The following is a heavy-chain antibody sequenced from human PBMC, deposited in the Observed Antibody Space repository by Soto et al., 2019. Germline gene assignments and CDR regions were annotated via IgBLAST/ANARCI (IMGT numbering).Heavy chain of an antibody. J-gene: IGHJ5*02. CDR3: ARSPYTSHWYGYFDP. D-gene: IGHD2-2*01. Sequence: ASVKVSCKASGYTFTSYAMNWVRQAPGQRLEWMGWINAGNGNTKYSQKFQGRVTITRDTSASTAYMELSSLRSEDTAVYYCARSPYTSHWYGYFDPWGQGTPVTVSS. CDR2: INAGNGNT. CDR1: GYTFTSYA. V-gene: IGHV1-3*01.